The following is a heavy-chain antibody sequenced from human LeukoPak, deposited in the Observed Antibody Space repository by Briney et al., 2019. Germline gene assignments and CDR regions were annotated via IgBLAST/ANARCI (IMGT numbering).Heavy chain of an antibody. J-gene: IGHJ4*02. CDR2: IYSSGST. CDR3: ARRKTLFWYFDY. CDR1: GYSISSAYS. D-gene: IGHD3-3*01. Sequence: PSETLSLTCAVSGYSISSAYSWDWIRQSPGKGLEWIGNIYSSGSTYYNPSLKSRVTISVDTSKNQFSLSLNSVTAADTAVYYCARRKTLFWYFDYWGQGTLVTVSS. V-gene: IGHV4-38-2*01.